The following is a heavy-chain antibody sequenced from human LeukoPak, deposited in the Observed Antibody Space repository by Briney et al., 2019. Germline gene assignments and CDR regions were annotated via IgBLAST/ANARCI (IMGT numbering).Heavy chain of an antibody. Sequence: SETLSLPCTVSGGSISSYYWSWIRQPPGKGLEWIGYIFYSGSTNYNPSLKSRVTISVDTSKNQFSLKLSSVTAADTAVYYCARHMYSTSPYFDYWAQGTLVTVSS. J-gene: IGHJ4*02. D-gene: IGHD6-13*01. CDR1: GGSISSYY. CDR2: IFYSGST. CDR3: ARHMYSTSPYFDY. V-gene: IGHV4-59*08.